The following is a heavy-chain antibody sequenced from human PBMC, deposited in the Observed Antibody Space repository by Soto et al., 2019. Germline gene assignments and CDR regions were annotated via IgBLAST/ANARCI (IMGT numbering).Heavy chain of an antibody. CDR2: MNPNSGNT. V-gene: IGHV1-8*01. CDR3: ARGIPGGAGATKGAFDI. CDR1: GYPFTSYD. Sequence: XPVKVACKASGYPFTSYDIDWVRQATGQGLEWMGWMNPNSGNTGYAQKFQGRVTMTRNTSISTAYMELSSLRSEDTAVYYCARGIPGGAGATKGAFDICGQRTMVTVPS. J-gene: IGHJ3*02. D-gene: IGHD1-26*01.